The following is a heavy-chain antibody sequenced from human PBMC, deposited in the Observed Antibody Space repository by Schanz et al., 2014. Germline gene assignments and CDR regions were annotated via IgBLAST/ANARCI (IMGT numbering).Heavy chain of an antibody. J-gene: IGHJ4*02. Sequence: EVQLVESGGGWVQPGGSLRLSCAASGFTFTNYAMSWVRQAPGKGLEWVSLISDSGDTAYYADSVKGRFTISRDNAKNSLYLQMNSLRAEDTAVYYCARSRSGFYFDYWGQGTLVTVSS. CDR3: ARSRSGFYFDY. CDR2: ISDSGDTA. V-gene: IGHV3-23*04. CDR1: GFTFTNYA. D-gene: IGHD1-26*01.